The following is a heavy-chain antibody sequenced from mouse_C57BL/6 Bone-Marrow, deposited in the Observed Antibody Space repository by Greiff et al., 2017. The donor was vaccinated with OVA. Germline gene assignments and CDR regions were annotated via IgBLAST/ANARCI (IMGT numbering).Heavy chain of an antibody. CDR2: GQGLEWIG. CDR1: YTFSRRVH. D-gene: IGHD1-1*01. J-gene: IGHJ2*01. V-gene: IGHV1-87*01. CDR3: SEDSAVYYCVGACYYYGSRWYFDY. Sequence: QVQLQQSGPELARPWASVKISCQAFYTFSRRVHFAIRDTNYWMQWVKQRPGQGLEWIGAIYPGNGGTRFNQTFTAKATLTADKSASTAYIQLSSLTSEDSAVYYCVGACYYYGSRWYFDYWGQGTTLTVSS.